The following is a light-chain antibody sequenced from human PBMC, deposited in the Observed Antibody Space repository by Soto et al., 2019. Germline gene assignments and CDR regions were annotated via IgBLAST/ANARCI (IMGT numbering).Light chain of an antibody. CDR1: SSDVGSYEF. J-gene: IGLJ1*01. CDR3: CSYAGSSTFYG. V-gene: IGLV2-23*01. Sequence: QSALTQPASVSASPGQSITVSCTGTSSDVGSYEFVSWYQMHPGNAPKLIIYEATKRPSGVSNRFSGSKSGNTASLTISGLQTEDEADYHCCSYAGSSTFYGFGSGTKLTVL. CDR2: EAT.